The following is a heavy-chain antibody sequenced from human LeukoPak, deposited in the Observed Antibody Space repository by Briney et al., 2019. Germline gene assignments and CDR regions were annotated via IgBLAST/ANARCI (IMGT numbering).Heavy chain of an antibody. CDR2: IKQDGTEK. J-gene: IGHJ6*03. V-gene: IGHV3-7*01. CDR3: ARDSGPLGIAAAVYYYMDV. D-gene: IGHD6-13*01. CDR1: GFSFTTYW. Sequence: PGGSLRLSCGASGFSFTTYWMGWVRQAPGKGLEWVANIKQDGTEKYYVDSVKGRFTISRDNAKNSLYLQMNSLRAEDTAVYYCARDSGPLGIAAAVYYYMDVWGKGTTVTVSS.